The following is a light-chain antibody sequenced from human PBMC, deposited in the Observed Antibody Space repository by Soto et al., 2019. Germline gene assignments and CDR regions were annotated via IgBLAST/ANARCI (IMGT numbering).Light chain of an antibody. CDR2: DAS. CDR3: QQRSNWLT. J-gene: IGKJ5*01. V-gene: IGKV3-11*01. Sequence: ETVLTQSAATLSLSPGERANLSCRASQSVSSYLAWYQQKPGQAPRLLIYDASNRATGIPARFSGSGSGTDFTLTISRLEPEDFAVYYCQQRSNWLTFGQGTRLEIK. CDR1: QSVSSY.